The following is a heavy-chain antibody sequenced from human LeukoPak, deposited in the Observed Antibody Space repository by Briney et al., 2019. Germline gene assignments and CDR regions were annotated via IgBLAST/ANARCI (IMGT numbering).Heavy chain of an antibody. CDR3: ARVGTDRGSAFDI. J-gene: IGHJ3*02. Sequence: GASVKVSCKASGYTFTGYYMHWVRQAPGQGLEWMGWINPDSGGTNYAQEFQGRVTMTRDTSISTAYMELSRLRSDDTAVYYCARVGTDRGSAFDIWGQGTMVTVSS. CDR1: GYTFTGYY. CDR2: INPDSGGT. V-gene: IGHV1-2*02. D-gene: IGHD5-12*01.